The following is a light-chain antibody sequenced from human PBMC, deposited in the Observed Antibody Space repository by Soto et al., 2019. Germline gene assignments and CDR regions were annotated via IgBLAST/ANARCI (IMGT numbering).Light chain of an antibody. CDR2: EVI. V-gene: IGLV2-14*01. CDR3: SSYSSGSTLLV. CDR1: SSDVGGYNF. Sequence: QSALTQPASVSGSPGQSITISCTGTSSDVGGYNFVAWYQQHPGKAPKLMIYEVINRPAGVANRFSGSKSGSTASLTISGLQAGDEADYYCSSYSSGSTLLVFGTGTKVTVL. J-gene: IGLJ1*01.